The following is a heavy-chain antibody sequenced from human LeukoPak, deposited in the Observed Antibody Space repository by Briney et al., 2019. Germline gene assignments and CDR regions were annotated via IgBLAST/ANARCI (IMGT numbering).Heavy chain of an antibody. CDR2: INHSGST. V-gene: IGHV4-34*01. D-gene: IGHD6-19*01. CDR3: ARFLGSVAGVAFDI. Sequence: SETLSLTCAVYGGSFSGYYWSWIRQPPGKGLEWIGEINHSGSTNYNPSLKSRVTISVDTSKNQFSLKLSSVTAADTAVYYCARFLGSVAGVAFDIWGQGTMVTVSS. J-gene: IGHJ3*02. CDR1: GGSFSGYY.